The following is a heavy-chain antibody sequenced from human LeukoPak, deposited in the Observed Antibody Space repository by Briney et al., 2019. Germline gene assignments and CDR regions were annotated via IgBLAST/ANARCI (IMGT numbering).Heavy chain of an antibody. V-gene: IGHV3-66*02. CDR3: ARLSESSAYGAFDI. Sequence: GGSLRLSCAASGFTVSSNYMGWVRQAPGKGLEWVSVVYGGGSTYYPDSVKGRFTISRDNSQNTLYLQMDSLRAEDTAVYYCARLSESSAYGAFDIWGQGTMVTGSS. CDR1: GFTVSSNY. CDR2: VYGGGST. J-gene: IGHJ3*02. D-gene: IGHD3-22*01.